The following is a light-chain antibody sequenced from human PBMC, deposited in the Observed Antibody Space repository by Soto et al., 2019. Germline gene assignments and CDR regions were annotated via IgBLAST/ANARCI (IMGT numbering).Light chain of an antibody. CDR1: QSISSY. J-gene: IGKJ1*01. V-gene: IGKV1-39*01. CDR3: QQSYSTPPWT. CDR2: AAS. Sequence: DIQMTQSPSSLSASVGDRVTITYRASQSISSYLYWYQQKPGKAPKLLIYAASSLQSGVPSRFSGSGSGTDFTLTISSLQPEDFATYDCQQSYSTPPWTFGQGTKVEIK.